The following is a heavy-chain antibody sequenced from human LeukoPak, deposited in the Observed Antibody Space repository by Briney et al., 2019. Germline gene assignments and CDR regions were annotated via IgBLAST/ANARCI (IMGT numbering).Heavy chain of an antibody. V-gene: IGHV4-59*08. J-gene: IGHJ4*02. Sequence: SETLSLTCTVSGGSISSYYWSWIRQPPGKGLEWIGYIYYSGSTNYNPSLKSRVTISVDTSKNQFSLKLSSVTAADTAVYYCARQTYDSSGYPYYFDYWGQGTLVTVSS. CDR3: ARQTYDSSGYPYYFDY. CDR1: GGSISSYY. D-gene: IGHD3-22*01. CDR2: IYYSGST.